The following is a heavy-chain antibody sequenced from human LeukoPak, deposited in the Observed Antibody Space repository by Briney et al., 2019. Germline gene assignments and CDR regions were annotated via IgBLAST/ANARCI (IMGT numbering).Heavy chain of an antibody. J-gene: IGHJ4*02. CDR1: GFTFSSYE. D-gene: IGHD1-14*01. CDR2: ISSSGSTI. Sequence: GGSLRLSCAASGFTFSSYEMNWVPQAPGKGLEWVSYISSSGSTIYYADSVKGRFTISRDNAKNSLYLQMNSLRAEDTAVYYCAREDNGRYYFDYWGQGTLVTVSS. V-gene: IGHV3-48*03. CDR3: AREDNGRYYFDY.